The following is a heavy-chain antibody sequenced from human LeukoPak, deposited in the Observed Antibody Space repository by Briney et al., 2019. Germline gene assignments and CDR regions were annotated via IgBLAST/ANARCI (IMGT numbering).Heavy chain of an antibody. J-gene: IGHJ4*02. CDR3: VREARGYHYTYFDY. V-gene: IGHV3-13*01. Sequence: PGGSLRLSCTASGLTLGGHDMHWVRQTTGEGLEWVAAVSSGHHAFYAGSVKGRFTVFREDAKNSLYLQMNSLRAGDTAVYYCVREARGYHYTYFDYWGQGSLVTVSS. CDR2: VSSGHHA. CDR1: GLTLGGHD. D-gene: IGHD5-18*01.